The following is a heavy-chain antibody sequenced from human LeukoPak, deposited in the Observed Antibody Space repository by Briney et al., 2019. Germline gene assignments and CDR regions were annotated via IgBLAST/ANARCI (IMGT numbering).Heavy chain of an antibody. CDR2: IRFDGSNK. V-gene: IGHV3-30*02. D-gene: IGHD3-10*01. J-gene: IGHJ6*03. CDR3: AKTMVRGVIGYYYMDV. Sequence: GGALRLSCAASGFTFSSYGMHWVRQAPGKGLEWVAFIRFDGSNKYYADSVKGRFTISRDNSKNTLYLQMNSLRAEDTAVYYCAKTMVRGVIGYYYMDVWGKGTTVTISS. CDR1: GFTFSSYG.